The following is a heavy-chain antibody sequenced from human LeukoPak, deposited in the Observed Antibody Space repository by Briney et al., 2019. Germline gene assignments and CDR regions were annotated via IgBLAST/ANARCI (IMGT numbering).Heavy chain of an antibody. CDR2: IWYDGSNK. CDR3: AKDRNYYDSSGYFDY. D-gene: IGHD3-22*01. J-gene: IGHJ4*02. V-gene: IGHV3-33*06. CDR1: GFTFSSYG. Sequence: PGGSLRLSCAASGFTFSSYGMHWVRQAPGKGLEWVAVIWYDGSNKYYAGSVKGRFTISRDNSKNTLYLQMNSLRAEDTAVYYCAKDRNYYDSSGYFDYWGQGTLVTVSS.